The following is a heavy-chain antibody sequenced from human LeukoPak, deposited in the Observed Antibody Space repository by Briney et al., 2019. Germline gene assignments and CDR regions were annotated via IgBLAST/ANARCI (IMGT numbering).Heavy chain of an antibody. CDR2: IKWNGDKI. J-gene: IGHJ6*02. CDR1: GFTFDNYG. CDR3: ARGYYDTLTGYYFGMDV. V-gene: IGHV3-20*04. D-gene: IGHD3-9*01. Sequence: GGSLRLSCTASGFTFDNYGMNWVRQGPGKGLEWVAGIKWNGDKIAYADSVKGRFTISRDNAKNSLYLQMNTLRAEDTALYYCARGYYDTLTGYYFGMDVWGQGTLVTVSS.